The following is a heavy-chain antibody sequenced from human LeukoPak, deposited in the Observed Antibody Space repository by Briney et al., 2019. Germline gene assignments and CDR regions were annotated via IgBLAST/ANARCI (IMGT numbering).Heavy chain of an antibody. CDR1: GFTVSSNY. V-gene: IGHV3-53*01. J-gene: IGHJ4*02. D-gene: IGHD6-13*01. CDR2: IYSGGST. CDR3: ASSIAAAGVPFDY. Sequence: PGGSLRLSCAASGFTVSSNYMSWVRQAPGKGLEWVSVIYSGGSTYYADSVKGRFTISRDNSKNTLYLQMNSLRAEDTAVYYCASSIAAAGVPFDYWGQGTLVTVSS.